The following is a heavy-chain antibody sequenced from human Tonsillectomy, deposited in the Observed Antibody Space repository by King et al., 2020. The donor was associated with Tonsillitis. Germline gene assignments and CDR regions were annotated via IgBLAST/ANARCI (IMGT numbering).Heavy chain of an antibody. V-gene: IGHV3-30*18. CDR3: AKDLPYQLPNYYFYYGMDV. D-gene: IGHD2-2*01. CDR2: ISYFGNNI. Sequence: QVQLVESGGGVVQPGRSLRLSCAASGFTFSSYGMHWVRQAPGKGLEWVAVISYFGNNIYYADSVKGRFTISRDNSNNTLYLQMTSLRPEDTAVYYCAKDLPYQLPNYYFYYGMDVWGQGTTVTVSS. J-gene: IGHJ6*02. CDR1: GFTFSSYG.